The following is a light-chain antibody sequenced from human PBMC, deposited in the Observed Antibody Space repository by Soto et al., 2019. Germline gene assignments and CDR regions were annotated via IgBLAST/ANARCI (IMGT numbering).Light chain of an antibody. V-gene: IGKV1-12*01. Sequence: DIQMTQSPSSVSASVGDRVTITCRASQGISNWLAWYQQQPGKAPKLLISSAYTLQSGVPSRFSGGGSGTHFTLIISSLQPEDFAPYYCQQTNTFLPLTFGGGTKVEIK. CDR3: QQTNTFLPLT. J-gene: IGKJ4*01. CDR1: QGISNW. CDR2: SAY.